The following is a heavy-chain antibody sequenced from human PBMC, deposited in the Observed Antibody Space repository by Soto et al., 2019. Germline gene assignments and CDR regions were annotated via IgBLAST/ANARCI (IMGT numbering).Heavy chain of an antibody. CDR2: INPSGGST. Sequence: QVQLVQSGAEVKKPGASVKVSCKASGYTFTSYYMYWVRQAPGQGLEWMGIINPSGGSTSYAQKCQGRVTXTXAXSXXTVYMELSSLRSEDTAVYYCARVEMATIKGAAFDIWGQGTMVTVSS. V-gene: IGHV1-46*01. J-gene: IGHJ3*02. CDR3: ARVEMATIKGAAFDI. D-gene: IGHD5-12*01. CDR1: GYTFTSYY.